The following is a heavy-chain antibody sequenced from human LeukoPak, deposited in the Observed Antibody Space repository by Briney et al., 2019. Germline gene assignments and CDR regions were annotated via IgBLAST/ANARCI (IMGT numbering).Heavy chain of an antibody. D-gene: IGHD3-10*01. V-gene: IGHV1-46*01. CDR3: ARGSTTAPFTIDYYYYMDV. CDR2: INPSGGST. CDR1: GYTFTSYY. J-gene: IGHJ6*03. Sequence: ASVKVSCKASGYTFTSYYMHWVRQAPGQGLEWMGIINPSGGSTSYAQKFQGRVTMTRDMSTSTVYMELSSLRSEDTAVYYCARGSTTAPFTIDYYYYMDVWGKGTTVTVSS.